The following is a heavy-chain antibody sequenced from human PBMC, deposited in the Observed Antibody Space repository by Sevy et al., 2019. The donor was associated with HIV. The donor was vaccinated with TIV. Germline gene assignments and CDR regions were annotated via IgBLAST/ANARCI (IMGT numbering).Heavy chain of an antibody. J-gene: IGHJ4*02. V-gene: IGHV3-23*01. CDR2: ISGSGGST. D-gene: IGHD3-22*01. CDR3: AKDTSYDSSGFFDY. Sequence: GGSLRLSCAASGFTFSSYAMSWARQAPGKGLEWVSAISGSGGSTYYADSVKGRFTISRDNSKNTLYLQMNSLRAEDTAVYYCAKDTSYDSSGFFDYWGQGTLVTVSS. CDR1: GFTFSSYA.